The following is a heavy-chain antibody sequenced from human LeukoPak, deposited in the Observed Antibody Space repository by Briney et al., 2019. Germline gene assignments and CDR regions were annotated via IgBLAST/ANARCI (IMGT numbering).Heavy chain of an antibody. D-gene: IGHD6-6*01. J-gene: IGHJ4*02. CDR1: GFTFSSYS. V-gene: IGHV3-21*04. CDR3: ATYSSSSPY. CDR2: ISSSSIYI. Sequence: GGSLRLSCAASGFTFSSYSMNWVRQAPGKGLEWVSSISSSSIYIYYAASVKGRFTISRDNAKNSLYLQMNSLRAEDTAVYYCATYSSSSPYWGQGTLVTVSS.